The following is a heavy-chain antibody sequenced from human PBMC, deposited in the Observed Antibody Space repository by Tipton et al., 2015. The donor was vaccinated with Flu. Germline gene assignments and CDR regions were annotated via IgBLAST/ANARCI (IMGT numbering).Heavy chain of an antibody. J-gene: IGHJ4*02. D-gene: IGHD2-8*01. CDR2: IFYSGST. CDR1: GGSISTSDYY. V-gene: IGHV4-39*02. Sequence: TLSLTCTVSGGSISTSDYYWGWIRQPPGRGLEWIGSIFYSGSTFYNTSLRSRVTISVDTSKDHFSLKLSSVTAADTAVYYCARRAALGYCTNGVCSYYFDSWGQGTLVTVSS. CDR3: ARRAALGYCTNGVCSYYFDS.